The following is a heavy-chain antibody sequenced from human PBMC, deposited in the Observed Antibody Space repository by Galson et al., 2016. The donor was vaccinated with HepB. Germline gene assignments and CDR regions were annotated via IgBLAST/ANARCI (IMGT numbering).Heavy chain of an antibody. CDR1: GLIFSNFA. D-gene: IGHD3-10*01. V-gene: IGHV3-23*01. CDR2: ISRGGGGGT. J-gene: IGHJ3*01. Sequence: SLGLSCAGSGLIFSNFAMIWVRQAPGKGLEWVSAISRGGGGGTNYADSVRGRFTISRDNSKNTLYLQLNGLRGDDSAVYYCAKTSPYGTSWAGAFDVWGQGTVVTVSS. CDR3: AKTSPYGTSWAGAFDV.